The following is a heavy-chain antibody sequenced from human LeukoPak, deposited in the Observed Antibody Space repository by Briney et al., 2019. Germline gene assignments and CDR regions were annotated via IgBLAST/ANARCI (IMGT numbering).Heavy chain of an antibody. CDR2: IYPSDSDT. V-gene: IGHV5-51*01. CDR1: GYTFTTSW. CDR3: AKPGYSASFEL. Sequence: GESLKISCQASGYTFTTSWIGWVRQPPGTGLEWMAIIYPSDSDTRYNPSFQGQVTISADKSINTAYLSWSSLKASDSAIYYCAKPGYSASFELWGQGTTVTVSS. J-gene: IGHJ3*01. D-gene: IGHD5-12*01.